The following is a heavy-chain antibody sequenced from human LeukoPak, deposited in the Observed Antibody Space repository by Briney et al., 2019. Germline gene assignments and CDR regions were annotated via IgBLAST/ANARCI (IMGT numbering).Heavy chain of an antibody. V-gene: IGHV3-21*01. CDR1: GFTFSSYS. D-gene: IGHD6-19*01. CDR2: ISSSSSYI. CDR3: AREDRGWYGFDY. J-gene: IGHJ4*02. Sequence: GGSLRLSCAASGFTFSSYSMNWVRQAPGKGLEWVSSISSSSSYIYYADSVKGRFTISRDNAKNSLYLQMNSLRAEDTAVYYCAREDRGWYGFDYWGQGTLVTVSP.